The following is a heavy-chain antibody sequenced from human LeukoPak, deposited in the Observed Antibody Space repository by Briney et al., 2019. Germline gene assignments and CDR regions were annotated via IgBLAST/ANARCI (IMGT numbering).Heavy chain of an antibody. D-gene: IGHD3-22*01. CDR3: AKDRNYYDSSGYYARNAFDI. V-gene: IGHV3-9*01. Sequence: PGGSLRLSCATSGFTFDDYAMHWVRQAPGKGLEWVSGITWNSATIVYADSVKGRFTISGDNAKNSLYLQMNSLRAEDTALYYCAKDRNYYDSSGYYARNAFDIWGQGTMVTVS. CDR1: GFTFDDYA. J-gene: IGHJ3*02. CDR2: ITWNSATI.